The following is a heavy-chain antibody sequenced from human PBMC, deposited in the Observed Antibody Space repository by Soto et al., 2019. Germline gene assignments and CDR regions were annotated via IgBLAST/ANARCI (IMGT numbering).Heavy chain of an antibody. Sequence: EVQLLESGGGLVQPGGSLRLSCAASGFTFSSYAMSWVRQAPGKGLEWVSAISGSGGSTYYADSVKGRFTISRDNSKNTLYLQMTRLRAEDTAVYYCAKDLGGAPRYYYDSSGYYYFDYWGQGTLVTVSS. CDR2: ISGSGGST. D-gene: IGHD3-22*01. CDR3: AKDLGGAPRYYYDSSGYYYFDY. V-gene: IGHV3-23*01. CDR1: GFTFSSYA. J-gene: IGHJ4*02.